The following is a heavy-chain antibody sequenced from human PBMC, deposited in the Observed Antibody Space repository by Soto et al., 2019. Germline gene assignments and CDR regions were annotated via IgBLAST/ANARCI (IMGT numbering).Heavy chain of an antibody. J-gene: IGHJ5*02. CDR3: ARGSSSWYAPLSEAWFDP. V-gene: IGHV1-69*01. D-gene: IGHD6-13*01. CDR2: IIPIFGTA. Sequence: QVQLVQSGAEVMKPGSSVKVSCKASGGTFSSYAISWVRQAPGQGLEWMGGIIPIFGTANYAQKFQGRVTITADESTSTAYMELISLRSEDTAVYYCARGSSSWYAPLSEAWFDPWGQGTLVTVSS. CDR1: GGTFSSYA.